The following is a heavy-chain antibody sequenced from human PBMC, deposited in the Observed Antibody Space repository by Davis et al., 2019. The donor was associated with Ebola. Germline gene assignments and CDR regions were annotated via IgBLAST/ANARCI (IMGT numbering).Heavy chain of an antibody. V-gene: IGHV3-23*01. CDR2: INGVGDNS. D-gene: IGHD1-26*01. J-gene: IGHJ3*02. CDR1: GFTFSSYS. CDR3: VKDRRGSYAFDI. Sequence: GESLKISCAASGFTFSSYSMNWVRQAPGKGLEWVAVINGVGDNSYYADSVRGRFTISRDDSKNAVYLQMTSLRVEDTALYYCVKDRRGSYAFDIWGQGTMVTVSS.